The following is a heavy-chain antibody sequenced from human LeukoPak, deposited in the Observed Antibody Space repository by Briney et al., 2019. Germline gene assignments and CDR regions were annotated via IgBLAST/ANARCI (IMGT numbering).Heavy chain of an antibody. V-gene: IGHV4-4*07. J-gene: IGHJ2*01. CDR1: GGSLSSYY. CDR3: ARVYPPYNDYIWGSYRSRYWYFDL. Sequence: SETLSLTCTVSGGSLSSYYWSWIRQPAGKGLEWIGRIYTNGSTNYNPSLKSRVTMSVDTSKNQFSLKLSSVTAADTAVYYCARVYPPYNDYIWGSYRSRYWYFDLWGRGTLVTVSS. CDR2: IYTNGST. D-gene: IGHD3-16*02.